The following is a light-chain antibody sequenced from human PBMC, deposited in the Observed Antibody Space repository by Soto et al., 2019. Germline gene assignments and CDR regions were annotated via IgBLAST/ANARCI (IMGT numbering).Light chain of an antibody. Sequence: QSALTQPPSASGSPGQSVTISCTGTSSDVGDYNYVSWYQQHPGKAPKLMIYEVSKRPSGVPERFSGSKSGNTASLTVSGLQAEDEADYYCSSYAGADVVFGGGTKLTVL. CDR2: EVS. CDR1: SSDVGDYNY. V-gene: IGLV2-8*01. J-gene: IGLJ2*01. CDR3: SSYAGADVV.